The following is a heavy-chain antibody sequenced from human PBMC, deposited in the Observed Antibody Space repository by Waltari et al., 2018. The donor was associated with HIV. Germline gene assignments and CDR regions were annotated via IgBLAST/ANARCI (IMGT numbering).Heavy chain of an antibody. V-gene: IGHV3-48*01. J-gene: IGHJ4*02. CDR1: GFTFTSYG. CDR3: ARETYYYDSSGPYFDY. Sequence: EVQLVESGGGLVQPGGSLRLSCAASGFTFTSYGMNWVRQDPGKGLEWVSVISSSSSTIYYADSVKGRFTISRDNAKNALYLQMNSLRAEDTAVYYCARETYYYDSSGPYFDYWGQGTLVTVSS. CDR2: ISSSSSTI. D-gene: IGHD3-22*01.